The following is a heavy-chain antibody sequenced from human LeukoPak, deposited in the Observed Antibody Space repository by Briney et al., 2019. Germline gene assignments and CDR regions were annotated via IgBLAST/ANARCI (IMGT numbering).Heavy chain of an antibody. D-gene: IGHD1-14*01. CDR3: TRSGLTGMRKYPRTPSYYSGMDV. CDR2: IHSSGNS. Sequence: SETLSLTCTVSGGSISGTDLSWGWIRQLPGKGLEWIGNIHSSGNSFCNPSLKSRVTISVDTSKNQFSLKLSSVTAADTAVYYCTRSGLTGMRKYPRTPSYYSGMDVWGQGTAVAVSS. J-gene: IGHJ6*02. V-gene: IGHV4-39*01. CDR1: GGSISGTDLS.